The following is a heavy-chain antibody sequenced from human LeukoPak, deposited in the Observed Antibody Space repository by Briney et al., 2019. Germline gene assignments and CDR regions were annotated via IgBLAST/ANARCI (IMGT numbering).Heavy chain of an antibody. CDR2: INPKHGDT. Sequence: GASVKVSCKASGYTFIGYYMHWVRQAPGQGLEWMGWINPKHGDTNYAQKFQDRVSMTRDTSISTAYMHLNRLRSADTAVYYCARSPHILTGENFDYWGQGTLLTVSS. J-gene: IGHJ4*02. CDR1: GYTFIGYY. D-gene: IGHD3-9*01. CDR3: ARSPHILTGENFDY. V-gene: IGHV1-2*02.